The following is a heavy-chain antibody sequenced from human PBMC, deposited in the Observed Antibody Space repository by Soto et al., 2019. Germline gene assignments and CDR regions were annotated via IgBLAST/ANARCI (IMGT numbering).Heavy chain of an antibody. Sequence: SVKVSCKASGGTFSSYAISWVRQAPGQGLEWMGGIIPIFGTANYAQKFQGRVTITADESTSTAYMELSSLRSEDTAVYYCASKRGYSYGPGKGAFDYWGQGTLVTVS. D-gene: IGHD5-18*01. J-gene: IGHJ4*02. CDR1: GGTFSSYA. CDR2: IIPIFGTA. V-gene: IGHV1-69*13. CDR3: ASKRGYSYGPGKGAFDY.